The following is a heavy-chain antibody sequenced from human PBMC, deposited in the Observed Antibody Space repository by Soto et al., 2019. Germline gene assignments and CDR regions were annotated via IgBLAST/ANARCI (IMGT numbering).Heavy chain of an antibody. D-gene: IGHD2-8*02. CDR1: GFTFSSYA. Sequence: PGGSLRLSCAASGFTFSSYATSWVRQAPGKGLEWVSAISGSGGNTYYADSVKGRFTISRDNSKNTLYLQMNSLRAEDTAVYYCAKTRGYCTGGSCYCDYWGQGTLVTVSS. CDR2: ISGSGGNT. J-gene: IGHJ4*02. V-gene: IGHV3-23*01. CDR3: AKTRGYCTGGSCYCDY.